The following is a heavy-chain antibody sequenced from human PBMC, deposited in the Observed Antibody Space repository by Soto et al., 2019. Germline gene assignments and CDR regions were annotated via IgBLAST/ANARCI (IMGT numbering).Heavy chain of an antibody. D-gene: IGHD3-10*01. CDR3: ARVRFGELV. J-gene: IGHJ4*02. CDR1: GFTLSSYA. CDR2: IGVGGGDR. V-gene: IGHV3-23*01. Sequence: EVQLLESGGGLVQPGGSLRLSCAASGFTLSSYATSWVRQAPGKGLEWVSIIGVGGGDRYYPESVKGRFTISRDNSRDTLYLEMNSLRDQDTAVYYCARVRFGELVWGQGTLVTVSS.